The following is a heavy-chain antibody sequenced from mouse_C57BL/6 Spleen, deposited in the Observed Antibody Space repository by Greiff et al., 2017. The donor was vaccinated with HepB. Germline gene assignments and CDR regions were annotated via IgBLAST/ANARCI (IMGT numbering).Heavy chain of an antibody. Sequence: DVQLVESGGGLVKPGGSLKLSCAASGFTFSDYGMHWVRQAPEKGLEWVAYISSGSSTIYYADTVKGRFTISRDNAKNTLFLQMTSLRSEDTAMYYCARRDSLDYYAMDYWGQGTSVTVSS. CDR3: ARRDSLDYYAMDY. CDR1: GFTFSDYG. V-gene: IGHV5-17*01. J-gene: IGHJ4*01. CDR2: ISSGSSTI. D-gene: IGHD4-1*01.